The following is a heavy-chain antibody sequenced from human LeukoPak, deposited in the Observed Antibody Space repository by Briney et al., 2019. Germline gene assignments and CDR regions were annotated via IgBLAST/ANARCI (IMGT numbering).Heavy chain of an antibody. D-gene: IGHD6-19*01. J-gene: IGHJ5*02. CDR1: GYTFTSYY. CDR2: INPSGGST. Sequence: ASVKVSCKASGYTFTSYYMHWVRQAPGQGLEWMGIINPSGGSTSYAQKFQGRVTMTRDTSTSTVYMELSSLRSEDTAVYYCVRTRGRKNYSGWQGLTPVPPFDPWGQGTLVTVSS. V-gene: IGHV1-46*01. CDR3: VRTRGRKNYSGWQGLTPVPPFDP.